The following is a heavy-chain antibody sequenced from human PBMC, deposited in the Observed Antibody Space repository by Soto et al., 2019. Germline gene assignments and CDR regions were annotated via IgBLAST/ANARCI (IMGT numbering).Heavy chain of an antibody. V-gene: IGHV4-30-4*01. Sequence: PSETLSLTCTVSGGSISSGDYYWSWIRQPPGKGLEWIGNIYYSGSTYYNPSLKSRVTISVDTSKNQFSLKLSSVTAADTAVYYCARPDDYGDYYMDVWGKGTTVTVSS. J-gene: IGHJ6*03. CDR2: IYYSGST. D-gene: IGHD4-17*01. CDR3: ARPDDYGDYYMDV. CDR1: GGSISSGDYY.